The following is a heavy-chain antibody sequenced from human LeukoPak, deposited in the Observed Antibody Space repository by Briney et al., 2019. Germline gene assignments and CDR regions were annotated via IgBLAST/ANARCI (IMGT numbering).Heavy chain of an antibody. D-gene: IGHD6-19*01. J-gene: IGHJ4*02. Sequence: GGSLRLSCAASGFTFSSYGMHWVRQAPGKGLEWMAVISYDGSNKYYADSVKGRFTISRDNSKNTLYLQMNSLRAEDTAVYYCAKDSVLPVAGLDYWGQGTLVTVSS. V-gene: IGHV3-30*18. CDR3: AKDSVLPVAGLDY. CDR2: ISYDGSNK. CDR1: GFTFSSYG.